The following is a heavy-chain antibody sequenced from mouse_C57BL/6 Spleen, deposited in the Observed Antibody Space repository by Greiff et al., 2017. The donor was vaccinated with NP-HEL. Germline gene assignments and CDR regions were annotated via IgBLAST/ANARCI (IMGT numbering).Heavy chain of an antibody. D-gene: IGHD2-4*01. V-gene: IGHV1-69*01. Sequence: QVLLQQPGAELVMPGASVKLSCKASGYTFTSYWMHWVKQRPGQGLEWIGEIDPSDSYTNYNQKFKGKSTLTVDKSSSTAYMQLSSLTSEDSAVYYCARGDYDEYYFDYWGQGTTLTVSS. CDR2: IDPSDSYT. J-gene: IGHJ2*01. CDR1: GYTFTSYW. CDR3: ARGDYDEYYFDY.